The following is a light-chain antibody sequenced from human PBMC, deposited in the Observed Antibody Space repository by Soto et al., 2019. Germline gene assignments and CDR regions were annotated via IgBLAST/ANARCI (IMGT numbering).Light chain of an antibody. J-gene: IGKJ2*01. CDR2: GSS. CDR3: HQYGSSPPYT. V-gene: IGKV3-20*01. Sequence: EIVLTQSPGTLSLSPGERATLSCRASQSVSNNYIAWYQQKPGQAPRLLIFGSSDRATGIPDRSSGSGSGTDFTLTISRLEPEDFAVYYCHQYGSSPPYTFGQGTNLEI. CDR1: QSVSNNY.